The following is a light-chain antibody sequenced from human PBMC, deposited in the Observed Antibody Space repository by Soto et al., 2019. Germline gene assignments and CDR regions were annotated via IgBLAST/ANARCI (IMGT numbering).Light chain of an antibody. CDR2: DDN. V-gene: IGLV2-23*01. J-gene: IGLJ2*01. CDR1: SSDVGSYNL. Sequence: QSVLTQPASVSGSPGQSITISCTGTSSDVGSYNLVSWYQQHPGKAPKLMIYDDNKRPSRVSNRFSGSKSGNMASLTISGLQAEDEADYYCCSFVGSAVVFGEGTKLTVL. CDR3: CSFVGSAVV.